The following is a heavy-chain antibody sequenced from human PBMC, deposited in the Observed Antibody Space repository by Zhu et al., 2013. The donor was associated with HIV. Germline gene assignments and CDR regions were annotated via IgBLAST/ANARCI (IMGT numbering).Heavy chain of an antibody. CDR2: INPNSGGT. V-gene: IGHV1-2*02. CDR3: ARGLGDYYDSSGYPFDY. Sequence: QVQLVQSGAEVKKPGASVKVSCKASGYTFTGYYMHWVRQAPGQGLEWMGWINPNSGGTNYAQKFQGRVTMTRDTSISTAYMELSRLRSDDTAVYYCARGLGDYYDSSGYPFDYWGQGTLVTVSS. D-gene: IGHD3-22*01. J-gene: IGHJ4*02. CDR1: GYTFTGYY.